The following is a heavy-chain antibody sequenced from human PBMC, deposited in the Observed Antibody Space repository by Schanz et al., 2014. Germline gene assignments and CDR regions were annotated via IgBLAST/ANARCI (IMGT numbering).Heavy chain of an antibody. V-gene: IGHV4-59*01. CDR1: GGSINNYF. CDR2: IYSSGTT. Sequence: QVHLQESGPGLVKPSETLSVTCTVSGGSINNYFWTWIRQPPGKALEWIGYIYSSGTTNYNPSLKSPVTISIDASKNQFSLKLTSVTAADTGVYYCARVGQGAVATGSNTFYYYVMDVWGQGTTVTVSS. CDR3: ARVGQGAVATGSNTFYYYVMDV. J-gene: IGHJ6*02. D-gene: IGHD6-13*01.